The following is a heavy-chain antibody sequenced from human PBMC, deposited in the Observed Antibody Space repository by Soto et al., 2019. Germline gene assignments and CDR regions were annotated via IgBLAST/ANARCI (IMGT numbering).Heavy chain of an antibody. Sequence: QVQLVESGGGVVQPGRSLRLSCAASGFTFSKFGMHWLRQAPGRGLEWVAGISNDGSDEYYVDSVKGRFNISRDNSKITLSLQMNSLLFEDTAVYFCAQDRRKWGDSPFEKWGQGTLVTVSS. J-gene: IGHJ4*02. CDR1: GFTFSKFG. V-gene: IGHV3-30*03. CDR3: AQDRRKWGDSPFEK. CDR2: ISNDGSDE. D-gene: IGHD2-21*02.